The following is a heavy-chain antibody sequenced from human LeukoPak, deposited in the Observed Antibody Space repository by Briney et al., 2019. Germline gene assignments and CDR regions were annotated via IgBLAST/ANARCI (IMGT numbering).Heavy chain of an antibody. Sequence: SQTLSLTCAVSGYSFSSCYYWGWIQQPAGKLVQLIASNYQSGSTYYNPSLKSRVTISLDTSKNQFSLKLSSVTAADTAVYYCARHKDRAYFDYWGLGTLVTVSS. J-gene: IGHJ4*02. V-gene: IGHV4-38-2*01. D-gene: IGHD3-16*01. CDR2: NYQSGST. CDR1: GYSFSSCYY. CDR3: ARHKDRAYFDY.